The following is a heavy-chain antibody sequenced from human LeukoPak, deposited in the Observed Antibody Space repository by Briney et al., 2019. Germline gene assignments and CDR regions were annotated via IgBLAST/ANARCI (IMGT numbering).Heavy chain of an antibody. CDR1: GGSISSYY. CDR2: IDYSGRT. D-gene: IGHD6-19*01. CDR3: AREGKLTGYFGGLGFNY. V-gene: IGHV4-59*01. J-gene: IGHJ4*02. Sequence: SETLSLTCTVSGGSISSYYWSWIRQPPGKGLEWIGNIDYSGRTIYNPALKSRITVSVDTSKNQFSLNLTSVTAADTAVYYCAREGKLTGYFGGLGFNYWGQGILVTVSS.